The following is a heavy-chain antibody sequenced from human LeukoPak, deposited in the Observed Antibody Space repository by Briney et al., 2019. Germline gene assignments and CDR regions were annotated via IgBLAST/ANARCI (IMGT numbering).Heavy chain of an antibody. CDR1: GFTFSSYA. V-gene: IGHV3-23*01. J-gene: IGHJ6*03. CDR2: ISGSGGST. CDR3: AKDGVYQLPNSYYYMDV. D-gene: IGHD2-2*01. Sequence: GGSLRLSCAVSGFTFSSYAMNWVRQAPGKGLEWVSTISGSGGSTYYADSVKGRFTISRDNSKNTLYLQMNSLRAEDTAEYYCAKDGVYQLPNSYYYMDVWGRGTTVTVSS.